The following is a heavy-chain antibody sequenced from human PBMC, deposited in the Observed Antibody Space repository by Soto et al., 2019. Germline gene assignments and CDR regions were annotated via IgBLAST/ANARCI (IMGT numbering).Heavy chain of an antibody. D-gene: IGHD6-19*01. CDR3: ASAVIGVAVPHALLGE. J-gene: IGHJ4*02. V-gene: IGHV1-2*04. Sequence: ASVKVSCKASGYTFTGYYMHWVRQAPGQGLEWMGWINPNSGGTNYAQKFQGWVTMTRDTSISTAYMELSRPRSDDTAVYYCASAVIGVAVPHALLGEWGEGTLDSVSS. CDR1: GYTFTGYY. CDR2: INPNSGGT.